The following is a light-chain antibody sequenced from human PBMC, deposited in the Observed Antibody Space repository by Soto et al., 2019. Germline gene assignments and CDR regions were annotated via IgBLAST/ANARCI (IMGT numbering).Light chain of an antibody. CDR2: EGS. CDR3: CSYAGSTALM. Sequence: QSVLTQPASVSGSPGQSITISCTGTSSDVGRYNLVSWYQQYPGKAPKLMIYEGSQRPSGVSHRFSGSKSGNTASLTISGLQAEDEADYYCCSYAGSTALMFGGGTKLTVL. CDR1: SSDVGRYNL. J-gene: IGLJ3*02. V-gene: IGLV2-23*01.